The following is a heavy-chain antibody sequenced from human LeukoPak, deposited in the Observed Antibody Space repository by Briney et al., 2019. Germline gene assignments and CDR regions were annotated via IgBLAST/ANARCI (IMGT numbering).Heavy chain of an antibody. J-gene: IGHJ4*02. CDR2: IKGDGSEK. CDR1: GFTYSAFW. CDR3: ARRFFDY. V-gene: IGHV3-7*03. Sequence: GGSLRLSCAASGFTYSAFWMTWVRQAPGKGLEWVANIKGDGSEKNYVDSVEGRFSISRDNAKNSLYLQMNSLRAEDTAVYYCARRFFDYWGQGTLVTVSS.